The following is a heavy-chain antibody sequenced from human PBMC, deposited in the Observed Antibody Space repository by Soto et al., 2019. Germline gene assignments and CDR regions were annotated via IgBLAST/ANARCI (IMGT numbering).Heavy chain of an antibody. V-gene: IGHV4-31*03. CDR2: ISYPGST. CDR1: GGSISSGDYY. J-gene: IGHJ5*02. D-gene: IGHD6-13*01. Sequence: QVQLQESGPGLVKPSQTLFLTCTVSGGSISSGDYYWSWIRQHPGKGLERIGDISYPGSTQYNPSLKSRLTIQVDRSQKQFSLKLNAVTAGDTAVYDCAPERGSSRWYTGWFAPWGQGTLVTVSS. CDR3: APERGSSRWYTGWFAP.